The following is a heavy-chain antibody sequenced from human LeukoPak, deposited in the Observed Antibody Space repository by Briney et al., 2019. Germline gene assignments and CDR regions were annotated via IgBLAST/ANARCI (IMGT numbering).Heavy chain of an antibody. CDR3: AKGPIWQQLVPNAVDY. D-gene: IGHD6-13*01. Sequence: AGGSLRLSCAASGFTFSSYAMHWVRQAPGKGLEWVAFIRYDGSNKYYADSVKGRFTISRDNSKNTLYLQMNSLRAEDTAVYYCAKGPIWQQLVPNAVDYWGQGTLVTVSS. CDR2: IRYDGSNK. J-gene: IGHJ4*02. V-gene: IGHV3-30*02. CDR1: GFTFSSYA.